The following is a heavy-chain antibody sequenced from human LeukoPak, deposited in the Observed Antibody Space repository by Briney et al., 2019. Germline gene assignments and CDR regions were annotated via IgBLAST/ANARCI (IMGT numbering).Heavy chain of an antibody. Sequence: SETLSLTCAVSGGSISSSNWWSWVRQPPGKGLEWIGEIYHRGSTNYNPSLKSRVTISVDKSKNQFSLKLSSVTAADTAVYYCARRGGRGNWFDPWGQGTLVTVSS. CDR3: ARRGGRGNWFDP. CDR2: IYHRGST. D-gene: IGHD2-15*01. V-gene: IGHV4-4*02. J-gene: IGHJ5*02. CDR1: GGSISSSNW.